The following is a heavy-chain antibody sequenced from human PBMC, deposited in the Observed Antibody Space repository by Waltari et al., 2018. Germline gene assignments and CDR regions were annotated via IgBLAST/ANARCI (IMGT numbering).Heavy chain of an antibody. J-gene: IGHJ5*02. CDR3: ARGGSMTTLYWFDP. Sequence: QVQLQESGPGLVKPSETLSLTCAVSGYSISSGYYWGWIRQPPGKGREWIGSIYHSGGTYYNPSLKSRVTISVDTSKNQFSLKLSSVTAADTAVYYCARGGSMTTLYWFDPWGQGTLVTVSS. CDR1: GYSISSGYY. D-gene: IGHD4-17*01. V-gene: IGHV4-38-2*01. CDR2: IYHSGGT.